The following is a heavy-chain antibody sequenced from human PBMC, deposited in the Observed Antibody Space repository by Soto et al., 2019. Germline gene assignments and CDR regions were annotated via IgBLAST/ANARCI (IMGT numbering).Heavy chain of an antibody. V-gene: IGHV1-8*01. CDR3: ASTNSGGSPFFGVYYYYMDV. CDR2: MNPNSGNT. CDR1: GYTFTSYD. D-gene: IGHD2-15*01. J-gene: IGHJ6*03. Sequence: QVQLVQSGAEVKKPGASVKVSCKASGYTFTSYDINWVRQATGQGLEWMGWMNPNSGNTGYAQKFQGRVTMTRNTSICTAYMELSSLRSEDTAVYYCASTNSGGSPFFGVYYYYMDVWGKGTTVTVSS.